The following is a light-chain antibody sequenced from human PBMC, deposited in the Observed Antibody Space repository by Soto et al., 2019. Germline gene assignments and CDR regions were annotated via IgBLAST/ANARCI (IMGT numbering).Light chain of an antibody. CDR2: AAS. J-gene: IGKJ1*01. Sequence: DIQLTQSPSFLSASVGDRVTITCRASQGISTYLAWYQQKPGKAPNLLIYAASTLQSGVPSRFSGSGSGTEFTLTISSLQPEDFATYYCQQLNSPPRTCGQGTKVDIK. CDR3: QQLNSPPRT. CDR1: QGISTY. V-gene: IGKV1-9*01.